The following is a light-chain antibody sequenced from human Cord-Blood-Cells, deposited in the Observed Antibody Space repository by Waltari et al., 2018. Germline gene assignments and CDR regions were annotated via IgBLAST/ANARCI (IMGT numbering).Light chain of an antibody. CDR1: QSVSSY. V-gene: IGKV3-11*01. CDR3: QQRSNWPSLT. J-gene: IGKJ4*01. CDR2: DAS. Sequence: EIVLTQSPATLSLSPGERATLSCRASQSVSSYLAWYQQKPAQAPRLLIYDASNRATGSPARFSGSGSGTDFTLTISSREPEDFAVYYCQQRSNWPSLTFGGGTKVEIK.